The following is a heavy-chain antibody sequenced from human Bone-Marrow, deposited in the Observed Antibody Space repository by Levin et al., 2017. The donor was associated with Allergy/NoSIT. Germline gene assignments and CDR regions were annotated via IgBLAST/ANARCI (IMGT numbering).Heavy chain of an antibody. Sequence: GGSLRLSCKASGSTFTSHGIAWVRQAPGQGLEWMGWISCYNGDTNYGQKFQGRVTLTTDTSTTTAYMEVRSLTSDDTAVYYCARDPTNTSGRYTFFDYWGQGSLVTVSS. CDR3: ARDPTNTSGRYTFFDY. D-gene: IGHD6-19*01. V-gene: IGHV1-18*01. CDR2: ISCYNGDT. J-gene: IGHJ4*02. CDR1: GSTFTSHG.